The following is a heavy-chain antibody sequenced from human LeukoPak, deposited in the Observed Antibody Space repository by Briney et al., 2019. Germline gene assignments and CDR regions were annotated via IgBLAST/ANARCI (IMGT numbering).Heavy chain of an antibody. CDR3: AREKYDILTGYYKGDYFDY. D-gene: IGHD3-9*01. CDR2: IYTSGST. J-gene: IGHJ4*02. CDR1: GGSISSGSYY. Sequence: SETLSLTCTVSGGSISSGSYYWSWIRQPAGKGLEWIGRIYTSGSTNYNPSLKSRVTMSVDTSKNQFSLKLSSVTAADTAVYYCAREKYDILTGYYKGDYFDYWGQGTLVTVSS. V-gene: IGHV4-61*02.